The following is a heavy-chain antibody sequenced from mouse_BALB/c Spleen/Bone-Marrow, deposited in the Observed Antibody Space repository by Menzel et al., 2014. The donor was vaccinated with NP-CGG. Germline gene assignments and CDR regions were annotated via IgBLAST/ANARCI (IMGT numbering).Heavy chain of an antibody. Sequence: DLVRPGASVKLSCKASGYTFTSYWINWIKRRPGQGLEWIGRFAPGSGNTYYNEMFKGKATLTVDTSSSTAYIQLSSLSSEDSAVYFCARARSTVITTWYFDVWGAGTTPPSPQ. J-gene: IGHJ1*01. CDR3: ARARSTVITTWYFDV. CDR2: FAPGSGNT. V-gene: IGHV1S41*01. D-gene: IGHD2-4*01. CDR1: GYTFTSYW.